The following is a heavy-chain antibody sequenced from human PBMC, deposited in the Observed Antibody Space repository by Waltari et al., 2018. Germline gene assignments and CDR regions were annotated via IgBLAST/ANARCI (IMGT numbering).Heavy chain of an antibody. D-gene: IGHD6-6*01. CDR2: ITDSSDYT. V-gene: IGHV3-23*01. J-gene: IGHJ4*02. CDR3: VRRGGSSGSLYFDF. Sequence: EVQLLESGGGLVQPGLSLILSCAASGFSFSTSAMSWVRQAPGKGLEWVSGITDSSDYTAYADSVKGRFTISRDKSKSTLYLQMNSLRAEDTALYYCVRRGGSSGSLYFDFWGQGTLVTVSS. CDR1: GFSFSTSA.